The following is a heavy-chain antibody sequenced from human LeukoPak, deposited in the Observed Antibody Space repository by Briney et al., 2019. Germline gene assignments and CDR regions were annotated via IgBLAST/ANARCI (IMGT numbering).Heavy chain of an antibody. CDR1: GFTFSSHS. Sequence: GGSLRLSCAASGFTFSSHSMNWVRQAPGKGLEWVSYISSSSSTIYYADSVKGRFTISRDNAKNSLYLQMNSLRDEDTAVYYCARDHGYYDSSGYDYWGQGTLVTVSS. D-gene: IGHD3-22*01. V-gene: IGHV3-48*02. CDR2: ISSSSSTI. CDR3: ARDHGYYDSSGYDY. J-gene: IGHJ4*02.